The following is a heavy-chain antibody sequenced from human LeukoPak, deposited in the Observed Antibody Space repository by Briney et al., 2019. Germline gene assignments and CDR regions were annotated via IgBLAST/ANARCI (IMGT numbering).Heavy chain of an antibody. CDR2: IRYDGSNK. V-gene: IGHV3-30*02. CDR1: GFTFSSYG. D-gene: IGHD4-11*01. CDR3: AKDPDDTVAPDY. J-gene: IGHJ4*02. Sequence: GGSLRLSCAASGFTFSSYGTHWVRQAPGKGLEWVAFIRYDGSNKYYADSVKGRFTISRDNSKNTLYLQMNSLRAEDTAVYYCAKDPDDTVAPDYWGQGTLVTVSS.